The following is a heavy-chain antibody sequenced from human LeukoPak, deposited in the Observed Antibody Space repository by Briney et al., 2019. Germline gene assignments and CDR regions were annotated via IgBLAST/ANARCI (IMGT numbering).Heavy chain of an antibody. Sequence: SETLSLTCTVSGGSISSISYYWGWIRQPPGKGLEWIGSMYHNGSTYYNPSLKSRVTISVDTSKNQFSLKLSSVTAADTAVYYCARGGGFDAFDIWGQGTMVTVSS. CDR1: GGSISSISYY. J-gene: IGHJ3*02. D-gene: IGHD2-15*01. V-gene: IGHV4-39*07. CDR3: ARGGGFDAFDI. CDR2: MYHNGST.